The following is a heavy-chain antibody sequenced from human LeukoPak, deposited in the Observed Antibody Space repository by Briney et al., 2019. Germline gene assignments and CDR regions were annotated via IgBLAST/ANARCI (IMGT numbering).Heavy chain of an antibody. V-gene: IGHV4-4*07. CDR2: IYTSGST. D-gene: IGHD2-21*01. CDR3: GSVNCFFLGRLDY. J-gene: IGHJ4*02. CDR1: GGTTSSDT. Sequence: SETLSLTPALSGGTTSSDTSSLIWQPAGKGLEWIGRIYTSGSTNYNPSLKSRVTMSVDTSKNQFSLQLSSVTAADTAVNYCGSVNCFFLGRLDYRGQGTLVTVSS.